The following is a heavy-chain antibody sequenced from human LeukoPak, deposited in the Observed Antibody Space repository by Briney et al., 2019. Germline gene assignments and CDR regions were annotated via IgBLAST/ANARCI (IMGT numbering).Heavy chain of an antibody. CDR1: GGSISSYS. V-gene: IGHV4-4*07. D-gene: IGHD6-6*01. Sequence: SETLSLTCNVSGGSISSYSWSWTRQPAGKGLEWIGRIYNSGTTNYSPSLKSRVSMSVDTSENQFSLNLSSVTAADTAVYYCAREVSGSSSRYFDYWGQGTLVTVSS. J-gene: IGHJ4*02. CDR3: AREVSGSSSRYFDY. CDR2: IYNSGTT.